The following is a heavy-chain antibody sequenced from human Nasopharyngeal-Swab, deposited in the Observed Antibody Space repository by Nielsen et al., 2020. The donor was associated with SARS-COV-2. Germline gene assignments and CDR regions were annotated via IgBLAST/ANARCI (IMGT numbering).Heavy chain of an antibody. CDR1: GLTFSSYG. CDR2: ISYDGSNK. V-gene: IGHV3-30*18. J-gene: IGHJ4*02. Sequence: GESLKISCAASGLTFSSYGMHWVRQAPGKGLEWVAVISYDGSNKYYADSVKGRFTISRDNSKNTLYLQMNSLRAEDTAVYYCAKEQQWLEGFDYWGQGTLVTVSS. CDR3: AKEQQWLEGFDY. D-gene: IGHD6-19*01.